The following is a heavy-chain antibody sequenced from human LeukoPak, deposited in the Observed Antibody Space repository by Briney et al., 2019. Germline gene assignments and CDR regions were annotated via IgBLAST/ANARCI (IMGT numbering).Heavy chain of an antibody. V-gene: IGHV3-23*01. Sequence: GGSLRLSCAASGFTFSSYAMSWVRQAPGKGLEWVSAISGSGGSTYYADSVKGRFTISRDNSKNTLYLQMNSLRAEDTAVYYCAKDRGAFCSSTSCYSRRVDWFDPWGQGTLVTVSS. CDR1: GFTFSSYA. D-gene: IGHD2-2*01. CDR3: AKDRGAFCSSTSCYSRRVDWFDP. J-gene: IGHJ5*02. CDR2: ISGSGGST.